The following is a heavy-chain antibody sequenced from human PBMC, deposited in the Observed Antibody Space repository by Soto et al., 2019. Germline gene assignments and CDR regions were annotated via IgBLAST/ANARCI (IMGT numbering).Heavy chain of an antibody. CDR3: ARRVYYYDSGGYYRYNWFDP. CDR2: IDHSGAT. D-gene: IGHD3-22*01. J-gene: IGHJ5*02. Sequence: PSETLSLTCSVSGGSIRSNIYYWTWIRQSPGKGLDWIGEIDHSGATHYNPSLKSRLIISVDTSKNQFSLRLSSVTAADTAVYYCARRVYYYDSGGYYRYNWFDPWGQGTLVTVSS. V-gene: IGHV4-39*07. CDR1: GGSIRSNIYY.